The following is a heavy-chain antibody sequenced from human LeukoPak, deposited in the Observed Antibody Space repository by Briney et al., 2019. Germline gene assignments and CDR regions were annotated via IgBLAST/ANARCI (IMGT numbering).Heavy chain of an antibody. CDR2: ISWSSGHM. V-gene: IGHV3-9*01. CDR3: VRSVVVVAATPTHFDL. CDR1: EFKFDDYA. D-gene: IGHD2-15*01. J-gene: IGHJ2*01. Sequence: GRSLRLSCAAAEFKFDDYAMHWVRQGPRKGLEWVAGISWSSGHMEYAESVKGRFTISRDNARNALYLQMDGLRRDDTALYYCVRSVVVVAATPTHFDLWGRGTQVIVSS.